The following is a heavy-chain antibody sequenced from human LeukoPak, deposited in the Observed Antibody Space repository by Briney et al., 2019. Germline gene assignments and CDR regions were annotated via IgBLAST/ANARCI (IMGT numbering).Heavy chain of an antibody. CDR2: IIPIFGTA. CDR1: GGTFSSYA. J-gene: IGHJ3*02. V-gene: IGHV1-69*13. CDR3: ASPYLHIVVATPGDAFDI. D-gene: IGHD2-21*02. Sequence: GASVKVSCKASGGTFSSYAISWVRQAPGQGLEWMGGIIPIFGTANYAQKFQGRVTITADESTSTAYMELSSLRSEDTAVYYCASPYLHIVVATPGDAFDIWGQGTMVTVSS.